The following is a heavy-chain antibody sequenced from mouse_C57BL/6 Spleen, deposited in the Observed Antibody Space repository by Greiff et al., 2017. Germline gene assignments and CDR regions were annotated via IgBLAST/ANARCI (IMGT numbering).Heavy chain of an antibody. CDR1: EYEFPSHD. V-gene: IGHV5-2*01. Sequence: EVKLMESGGGLVQPGESLTLSCESNEYEFPSHDMSWVRKTPEKRLELVAAINSDGGSTYYPDTMERRFTISRDNTKKNLYLQMSSLSAEDTALYYCARPLLRRYFDVWGTGTTVTVSS. CDR3: ARPLLRRYFDV. CDR2: INSDGGST. J-gene: IGHJ1*03. D-gene: IGHD1-2*01.